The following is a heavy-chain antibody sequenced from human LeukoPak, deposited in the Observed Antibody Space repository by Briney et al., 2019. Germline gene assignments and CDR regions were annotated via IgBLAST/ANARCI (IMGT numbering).Heavy chain of an antibody. CDR1: GFIVSNTY. V-gene: IGHV3-7*01. CDR2: IKQDGSEK. CDR3: ARGWNYAFRFDY. J-gene: IGHJ4*02. Sequence: GGSLRLSCAASGFIVSNTYMTWVRQAPGKGLEWVAHIKQDGSEKYYVDSVKGRFTISRDNAKNLVYLQMNSLRAEDTAVYYCARGWNYAFRFDYWGQGTLVTVSS. D-gene: IGHD1-7*01.